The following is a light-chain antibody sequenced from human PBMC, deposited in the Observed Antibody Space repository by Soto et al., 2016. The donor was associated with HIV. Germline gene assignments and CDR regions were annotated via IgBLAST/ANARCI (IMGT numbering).Light chain of an antibody. CDR2: EVS. V-gene: IGKV2-29*03. CDR3: MQGIHLPLT. J-gene: IGKJ4*01. Sequence: DIVMTQTPLSLSVTPGQPASISCKSSQSLLHSDAKTYLYWYLQKPGQSPHLLIYEVSSWFSGVPDRFNGSGSGTDFTLRISRVEAEDVGVYYCMQGIHLPLTFGGGTKVEI. CDR1: QSLLHSDAKTY.